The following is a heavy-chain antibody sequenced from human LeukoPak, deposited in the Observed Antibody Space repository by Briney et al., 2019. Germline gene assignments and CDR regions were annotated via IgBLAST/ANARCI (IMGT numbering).Heavy chain of an antibody. CDR3: ARLYCSSTSCYAYYFDY. D-gene: IGHD2-2*01. CDR2: INPNSGGT. V-gene: IGHV1-2*02. Sequence: ASVKVSCKASGYTFTGYYMHWVRQAPGQGLEWMGWINPNSGGTNYAQKFQGRVTMTRDTSISTAYMELSRLRSDDTAVYYCARLYCSSTSCYAYYFDYWGQGTLVTVSS. J-gene: IGHJ4*02. CDR1: GYTFTGYY.